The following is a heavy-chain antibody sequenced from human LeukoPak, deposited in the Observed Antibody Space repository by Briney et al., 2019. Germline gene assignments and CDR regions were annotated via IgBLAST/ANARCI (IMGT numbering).Heavy chain of an antibody. Sequence: SETLSLTCTVSGGSISSGSYYWNWIRQPAGKGLEWIGEINHSGSTNYNPSLKSRVTISVDTSKNQFSLKLSSVTAADTAVYYCARGRKAYYGSGTLVGYWGQGTLVTVSS. CDR3: ARGRKAYYGSGTLVGY. CDR1: GGSISSGSYY. J-gene: IGHJ4*02. V-gene: IGHV4-61*09. D-gene: IGHD3-10*01. CDR2: INHSGST.